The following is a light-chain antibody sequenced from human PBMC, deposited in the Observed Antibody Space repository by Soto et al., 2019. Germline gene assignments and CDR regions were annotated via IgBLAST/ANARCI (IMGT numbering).Light chain of an antibody. J-gene: IGKJ4*01. CDR1: QDIGTW. CDR3: QQAHSFTLT. V-gene: IGKV1D-12*01. CDR2: TAS. Sequence: DIQVTQSPSSVSASVGDRVTITCRTGQDIGTWLAWYQNTPGRDPKILISTASTLQSGVPSRFSGRGSGTEFTLTISRLQTEDFATYYGQQAHSFTLTFGGGTKVDIK.